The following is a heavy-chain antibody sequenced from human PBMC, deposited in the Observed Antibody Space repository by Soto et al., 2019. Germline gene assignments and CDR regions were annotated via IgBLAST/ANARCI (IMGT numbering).Heavy chain of an antibody. CDR3: ARHIDY. Sequence: SETLSLTCTVSGGSTSSYYWSWIRQPPGKGLEWIGYIYYSGSTNYNPSLKSRITISVDTSKNQFSLKLSSVTAADTAVYYCARHIDYWGQGTLVTVSS. J-gene: IGHJ4*02. CDR2: IYYSGST. CDR1: GGSTSSYY. V-gene: IGHV4-59*08.